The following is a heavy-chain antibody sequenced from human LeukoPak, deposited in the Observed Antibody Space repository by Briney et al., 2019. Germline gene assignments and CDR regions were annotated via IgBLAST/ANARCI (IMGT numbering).Heavy chain of an antibody. V-gene: IGHV3-53*01. CDR2: IYSGGAT. Sequence: GGSLRLSCAASGFTVSSNYMSWVRQAPGKGLKWVSVIYSGGATYYADSVKGRFTISRDNSKNTLYLQMNNLRVEDTAVYYCARVTTAVKSYYGMDVWGQGTTVTVSS. J-gene: IGHJ6*02. D-gene: IGHD4-23*01. CDR3: ARVTTAVKSYYGMDV. CDR1: GFTVSSNY.